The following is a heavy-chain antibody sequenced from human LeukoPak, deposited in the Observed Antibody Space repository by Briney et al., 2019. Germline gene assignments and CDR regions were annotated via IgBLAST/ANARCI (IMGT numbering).Heavy chain of an antibody. D-gene: IGHD3-10*01. CDR3: ARGGFTTMVRGVIITLDAFEI. Sequence: ASVKVSCKASGYTFISHYMHWVRQAPGQGLEWMGIINTSGGSTNYAQKFQGRVTVTRDMSTSTVYMELSNLSSEDTAVYYCARGGFTTMVRGVIITLDAFEIWGEGTMVTVSS. J-gene: IGHJ3*02. V-gene: IGHV1-46*01. CDR1: GYTFISHY. CDR2: INTSGGST.